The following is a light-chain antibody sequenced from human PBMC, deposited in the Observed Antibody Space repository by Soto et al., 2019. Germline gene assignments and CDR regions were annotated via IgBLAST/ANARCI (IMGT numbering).Light chain of an antibody. CDR3: QQSYSTLALT. CDR2: AAS. J-gene: IGKJ4*01. CDR1: QTIISY. Sequence: DIQMTQSPSSLSASVGDRVTITCRASQTIISYLNWYQQKPGKAPRLLIYAASSLQSGVPSRFSGSGSGTDFTLTISSLQPEDFATYYCQQSYSTLALTFGGGTKVELK. V-gene: IGKV1-39*01.